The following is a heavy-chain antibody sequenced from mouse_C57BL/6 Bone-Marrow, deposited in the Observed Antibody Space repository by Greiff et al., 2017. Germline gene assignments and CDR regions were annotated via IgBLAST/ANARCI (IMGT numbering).Heavy chain of an antibody. CDR1: GFTFSNYW. Sequence: EVMLVESGGGLVQPGGSMKLSCVASGFTFSNYWMNWVRQSPEKGLEWVAQIRLKSDNYATHYAESVKGRFTISRDESKSSVYLQMNNLRAEDTGIYYCTVYPFDYWGQGTTLTVSS. D-gene: IGHD2-1*01. J-gene: IGHJ2*01. CDR3: TVYPFDY. V-gene: IGHV6-3*01. CDR2: IRLKSDNYAT.